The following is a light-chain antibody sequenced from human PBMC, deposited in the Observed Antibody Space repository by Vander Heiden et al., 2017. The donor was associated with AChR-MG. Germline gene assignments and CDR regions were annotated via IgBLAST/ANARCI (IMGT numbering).Light chain of an antibody. J-gene: IGKJ3*01. CDR1: QSVSSSY. Sequence: EIVLTQSPGTLSLSPGERATLSCRASQSVSSSYLAWDQQKPGQAPRLLIYGASSRATGITDRFSGSGSGTDFTRTISRLEPEDFAGYDGQLGVTFGHGTKVDIK. V-gene: IGKV3-20*01. CDR3: QLGVT. CDR2: GAS.